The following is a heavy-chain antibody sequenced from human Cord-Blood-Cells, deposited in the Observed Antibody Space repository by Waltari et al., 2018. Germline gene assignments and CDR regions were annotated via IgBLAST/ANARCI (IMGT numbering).Heavy chain of an antibody. CDR1: GGSFSGYY. D-gene: IGHD2-21*02. J-gene: IGHJ3*02. CDR2: INHSGST. Sequence: QVQLQQWGAGLLKPSETLSLTCAVYGGSFSGYYWSWIRQPPGKGLEWIGEINHSGSTNYNPSLKSRVTIPVDTSKNQFSLKLSSVTAADTAVYYCARGGGNSADAFDIWGQGTMVTVSS. CDR3: ARGGGNSADAFDI. V-gene: IGHV4-34*01.